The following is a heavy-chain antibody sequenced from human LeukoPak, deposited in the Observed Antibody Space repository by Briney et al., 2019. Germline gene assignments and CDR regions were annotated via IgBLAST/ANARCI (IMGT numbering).Heavy chain of an antibody. CDR2: IYYNGGT. V-gene: IGHV4-39*01. D-gene: IGHD6-13*01. Sequence: SETLSLTCTVSDGSISSSSYYWGWIRQPPGMGLEWIGTIYYNGGTQYNPSLKSRVTISVDTSKNQFSLKLSSVTAADTAVYYCARHVKEVAAAGPTHFDYWGQGTLVTVSS. J-gene: IGHJ4*02. CDR3: ARHVKEVAAAGPTHFDY. CDR1: DGSISSSSYY.